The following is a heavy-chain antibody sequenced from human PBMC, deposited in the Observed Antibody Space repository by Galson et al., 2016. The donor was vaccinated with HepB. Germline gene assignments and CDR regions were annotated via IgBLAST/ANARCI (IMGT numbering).Heavy chain of an antibody. CDR1: GDSVSSNSAA. J-gene: IGHJ2*01. Sequence: CAISGDSVSSNSAAWNWIRQSPSRGLEWLGRTYYRSKWYNDYAVSVKSRITINPDTSKNQFSLQLNSVTPEDTAAYYCAREDYSSGWPLNWYFDLWVRGTLVSVSS. V-gene: IGHV6-1*01. CDR3: AREDYSSGWPLNWYFDL. CDR2: TYYRSKWYN. D-gene: IGHD6-19*01.